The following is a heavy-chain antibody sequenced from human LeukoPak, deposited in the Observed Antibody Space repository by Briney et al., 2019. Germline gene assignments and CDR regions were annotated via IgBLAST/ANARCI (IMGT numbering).Heavy chain of an antibody. CDR2: ISGSGGST. Sequence: GRSLRLSCAASGFTFSSYAMSWVRQAPGKGLEWVSAISGSGGSTYYADSVKGRFTISRDNSKNTLYLQMNSLRAEDTAVYYCAKDPISRSRYDDLGYWGQGTLVTVSS. V-gene: IGHV3-23*01. CDR3: AKDPISRSRYDDLGY. CDR1: GFTFSSYA. D-gene: IGHD5-12*01. J-gene: IGHJ4*02.